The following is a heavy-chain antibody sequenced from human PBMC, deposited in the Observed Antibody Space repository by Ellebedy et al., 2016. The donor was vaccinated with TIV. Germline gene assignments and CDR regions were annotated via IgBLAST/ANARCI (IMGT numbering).Heavy chain of an antibody. J-gene: IGHJ6*02. V-gene: IGHV4-34*01. CDR1: GGSFSGYY. CDR2: INYSGRT. Sequence: MPSETLSLTCAVYGGSFSGYYWSRIRQAPGKGLEWIGEINYSGRTNYNPSLKSRVSMSVDKSKDQFSLNLNSVSAADTAVYYCAKENYGMDVWGQGTTVIVSS. CDR3: AKENYGMDV.